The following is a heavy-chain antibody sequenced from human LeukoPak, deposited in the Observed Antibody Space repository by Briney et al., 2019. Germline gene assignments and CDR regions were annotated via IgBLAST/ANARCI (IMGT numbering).Heavy chain of an antibody. V-gene: IGHV3-7*03. CDR1: GFTFSSYW. J-gene: IGHJ6*02. D-gene: IGHD3-16*01. CDR3: ARGGGLDV. CDR2: INHNGNVN. Sequence: LPGGSLRLSCAASGFTFSSYWMNWARQARGKGLEWVASINHNGNVNYYVDSVKGRFTISRDNAKNSLYLQMSNLRADDTAVYFCARGGGLDVWGQGATVTVSS.